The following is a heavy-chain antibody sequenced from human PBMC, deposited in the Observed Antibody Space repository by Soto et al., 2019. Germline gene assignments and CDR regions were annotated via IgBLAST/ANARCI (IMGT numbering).Heavy chain of an antibody. D-gene: IGHD3-10*01. V-gene: IGHV4-4*02. J-gene: IGHJ4*02. CDR1: GGSMSSPNW. CDR2: IHHSGAT. Sequence: QVRLQESGPGLVKPSGTLSLTCLVSGGSMSSPNWWTWVRQAPVKGLEWIAEIHHSGATNYSPSLKSRAVISIDKSNNQFSLQLTSVTAADTAVYYCGTGSPYYYGSGGMWDSWGRGALVTVSS. CDR3: GTGSPYYYGSGGMWDS.